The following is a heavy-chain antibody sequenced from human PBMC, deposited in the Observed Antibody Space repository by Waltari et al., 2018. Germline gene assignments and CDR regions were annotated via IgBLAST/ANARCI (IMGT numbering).Heavy chain of an antibody. CDR1: GYSFTSYW. Sequence: EVQLVQSGAEVKKPGESLKISCKGSGYSFTSYWIGWVRQIPGKGLEWMGIIYPGDSDTRYSPSFQGQVTISADKSISTAYLQWSSLKASDTAMYYCARPFYGSGSLRGFGAFDIWGQGTMVTVSS. CDR2: IYPGDSDT. D-gene: IGHD3-10*01. J-gene: IGHJ3*02. V-gene: IGHV5-51*03. CDR3: ARPFYGSGSLRGFGAFDI.